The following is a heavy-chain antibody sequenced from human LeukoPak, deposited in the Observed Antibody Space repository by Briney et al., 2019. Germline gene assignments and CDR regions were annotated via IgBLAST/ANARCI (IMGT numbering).Heavy chain of an antibody. J-gene: IGHJ5*02. Sequence: GGSLRLSCAASGFTFSSYSMTWVRQAPGKGLEWVSYISSSSSTIYYADSVKGRFPISRDNAKNSLYLQMNSLRDEDTAVYYCARDAQLWGVMYNWFDPWGQGTLVTVSS. V-gene: IGHV3-48*02. CDR1: GFTFSSYS. CDR2: ISSSSSTI. CDR3: ARDAQLWGVMYNWFDP. D-gene: IGHD5-18*01.